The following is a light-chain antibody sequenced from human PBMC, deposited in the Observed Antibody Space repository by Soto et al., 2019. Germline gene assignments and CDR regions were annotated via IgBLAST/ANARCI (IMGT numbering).Light chain of an antibody. Sequence: DLQMTQSPSFMLESXGDRVAITSXXSQSISSYLNWYQQKPGKAPKLLIYAASSLQSGVPSRFSGSGSGTDFTLTISSLQPEDFATYYCQQSYSTPPWTFGQGTKVDIK. CDR3: QQSYSTPPWT. J-gene: IGKJ1*01. V-gene: IGKV1-39*01. CDR2: AAS. CDR1: QSISSY.